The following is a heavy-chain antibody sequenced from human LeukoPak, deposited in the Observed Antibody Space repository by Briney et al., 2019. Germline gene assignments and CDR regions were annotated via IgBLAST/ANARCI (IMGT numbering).Heavy chain of an antibody. V-gene: IGHV3-9*03. CDR2: ISWNSGSI. D-gene: IGHD1-26*01. CDR3: AKDIGGATMEAFDY. CDR1: GFTFDDYA. Sequence: GGSLRLSCAASGFTFDDYAMHWVRQAPGKGLECVSGISWNSGSIGYADSVKGRFTVSRDNAKNSLYLQMNSLRAEDMALYYCAKDIGGATMEAFDYWGQGTLVTVSS. J-gene: IGHJ4*02.